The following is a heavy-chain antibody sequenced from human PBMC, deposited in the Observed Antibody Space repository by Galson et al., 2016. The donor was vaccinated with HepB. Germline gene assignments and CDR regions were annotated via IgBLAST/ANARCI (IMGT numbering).Heavy chain of an antibody. V-gene: IGHV1-3*01. J-gene: IGHJ4*02. Sequence: VSCKASGSTFISYVIQWVRQAPGHRLEWMGWINAGNGNTKYSQKFQGRVIIDRDTSASTAYMELSSLRPEDTAIYYCARSPTGFCSRTKCYGFNYLDRWGQGTPVTVSS. D-gene: IGHD2-2*03. CDR1: GSTFISYV. CDR2: INAGNGNT. CDR3: ARSPTGFCSRTKCYGFNYLDR.